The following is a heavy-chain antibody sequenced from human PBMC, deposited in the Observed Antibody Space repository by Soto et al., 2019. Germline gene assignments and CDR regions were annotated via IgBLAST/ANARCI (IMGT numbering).Heavy chain of an antibody. CDR1: GFVFSAYV. V-gene: IGHV3-30*19. CDR3: ARDPERLKFGDIDF. Sequence: QVHLVESGGGVVQPGTSLRLSCATSGFVFSAYVMHWVRQAPGKGLEWVAMISHDEYYIYYADSVKGRFTISRENSKDTLYLQMSNLKTEDTAMYYCARDPERLKFGDIDFWGQGTLVTVSS. D-gene: IGHD3-16*01. CDR2: ISHDEYYI. J-gene: IGHJ4*02.